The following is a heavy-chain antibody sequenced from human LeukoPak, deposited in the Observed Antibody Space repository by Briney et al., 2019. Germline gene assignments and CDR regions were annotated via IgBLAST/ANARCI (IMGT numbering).Heavy chain of an antibody. CDR1: GGTFSSYT. CDR3: AIFIVVVPAATLGVDY. Sequence: VASVKVPCKASGGTFSSYTISWVRQAPGQGLEWMGRIIPILGIANYAQKLQGRVTITADKSTSTAYMELSNLRSEDTAVYYCAIFIVVVPAATLGVDYWGQGTLVTVSS. D-gene: IGHD2-2*01. CDR2: IIPILGIA. V-gene: IGHV1-69*02. J-gene: IGHJ4*02.